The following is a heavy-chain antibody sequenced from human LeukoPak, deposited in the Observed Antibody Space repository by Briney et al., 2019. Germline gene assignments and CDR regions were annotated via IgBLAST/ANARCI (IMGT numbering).Heavy chain of an antibody. CDR2: ISYDGSNK. D-gene: IGHD6-19*01. CDR1: GFTFSSYA. Sequence: GGSLRLSCAASGFTFSSYAMHWVRQAPGKGLEWVAVISYDGSNKYYADSVKGRFTISRDNSKNTLYLQMNSLRAEDTAVYYCARDIEQWSPHFDYWGQGTLVTVSS. J-gene: IGHJ4*02. CDR3: ARDIEQWSPHFDY. V-gene: IGHV3-30*04.